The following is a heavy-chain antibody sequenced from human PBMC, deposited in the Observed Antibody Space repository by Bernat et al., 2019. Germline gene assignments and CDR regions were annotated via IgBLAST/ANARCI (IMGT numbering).Heavy chain of an antibody. CDR2: IYYSGST. V-gene: IGHV4-39*01. Sequence: QLQLQESGPGLVKPSETLSLTCTVSGGSISSSSYYWGWIRQPPGKGLEWIGSIYYSGSTYYNPSLKSRVTISVDTSKNQFSLKLSSVTAADTAVYYCARPSSGLQSDYWGQGTLVTVSS. CDR3: ARPSSGLQSDY. CDR1: GGSISSSSYY. J-gene: IGHJ4*02.